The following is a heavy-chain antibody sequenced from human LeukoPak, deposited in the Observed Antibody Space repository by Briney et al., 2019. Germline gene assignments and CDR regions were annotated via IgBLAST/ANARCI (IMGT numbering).Heavy chain of an antibody. Sequence: ASVKVSCKASGYTFTGYYMHWVRQAPGQGLEWVGRINPNSGGTNYAQKFQGRVTMTRDTSISTAYMELSRLRSDDTAVYYCARDNQYYYDSSGYLGDYWGQGTLVTVSS. CDR3: ARDNQYYYDSSGYLGDY. J-gene: IGHJ4*02. CDR1: GYTFTGYY. D-gene: IGHD3-22*01. CDR2: INPNSGGT. V-gene: IGHV1-2*06.